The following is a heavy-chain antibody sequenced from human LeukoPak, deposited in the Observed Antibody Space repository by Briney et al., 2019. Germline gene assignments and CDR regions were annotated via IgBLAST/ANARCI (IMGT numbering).Heavy chain of an antibody. CDR1: GYTFTGYY. Sequence: GASVKVSCKASGYTFTGYYMHWVRQAPGQGLEWMGWINPNSGGTNYAQKFQGRVTMTRDTSISTAYMELSKLRSDDTAVYYCAKDAIVGAPVYGMDVWGQGTTVTVSS. J-gene: IGHJ6*02. CDR2: INPNSGGT. V-gene: IGHV1-2*02. D-gene: IGHD1-26*01. CDR3: AKDAIVGAPVYGMDV.